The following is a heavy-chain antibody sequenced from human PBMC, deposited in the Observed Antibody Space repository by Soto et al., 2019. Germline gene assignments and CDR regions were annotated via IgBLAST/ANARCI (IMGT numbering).Heavy chain of an antibody. CDR1: GGTFSSYA. Sequence: SVKVSCKASGGTFSSYAISWVRQAPGQGXEWMGGIIPIFGTANYAQKFQGRVTITADESTSTAYMELSSLRSEDTAVYYCARVRQDIVLMVYAPRGDDAFDIWGQGPMVTV. V-gene: IGHV1-69*13. CDR2: IIPIFGTA. D-gene: IGHD2-8*01. J-gene: IGHJ3*02. CDR3: ARVRQDIVLMVYAPRGDDAFDI.